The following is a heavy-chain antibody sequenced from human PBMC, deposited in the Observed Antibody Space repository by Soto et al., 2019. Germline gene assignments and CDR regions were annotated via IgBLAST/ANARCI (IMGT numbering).Heavy chain of an antibody. V-gene: IGHV3-21*06. D-gene: IGHD3-9*01. CDR2: ISTSSSAI. CDR1: GFAFRSYG. CDR3: ARDGADYDILTGYYDYYYHGMDV. Sequence: GGSLRLSCVASGFAFRSYGMNWVRQAPGKGLEWVSSISTSSSAIYYTDSVKGRFTISRDNARNSLYLQMKSLGAEDTAVYFCARDGADYDILTGYYDYYYHGMDVWGQGTTVTVSS. J-gene: IGHJ6*02.